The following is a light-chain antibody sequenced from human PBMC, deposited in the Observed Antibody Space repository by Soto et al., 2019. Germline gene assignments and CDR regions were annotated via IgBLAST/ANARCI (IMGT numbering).Light chain of an antibody. J-gene: IGKJ1*01. CDR3: QQYGSSPWT. CDR2: GAS. Sequence: EIVLTQSPGTLSLSPGERATLSCRASQSVSSSYLAWYQQKPGQAPRLLIYGASSRATGIPDRFSGSGSGTDFTITISRLETEDLAVYYCQQYGSSPWTFGQGTKVEIK. V-gene: IGKV3-20*01. CDR1: QSVSSSY.